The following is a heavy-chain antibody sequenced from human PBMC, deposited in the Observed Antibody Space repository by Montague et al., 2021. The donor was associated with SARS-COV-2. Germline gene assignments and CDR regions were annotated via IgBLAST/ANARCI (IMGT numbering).Heavy chain of an antibody. CDR1: GGSFSGYY. J-gene: IGHJ5*01. Sequence: SETLSLTCAVYGGSFSGYYWSWIRQPPGKGLEWIGEINHSGSTNYNPSLKSRVTISVDTSKNQFSLKLSSVTAADTAVYYCARVLSGGLWFGELLFWFDSWGQGTLVTVSS. D-gene: IGHD3-10*01. V-gene: IGHV4-34*01. CDR3: ARVLSGGLWFGELLFWFDS. CDR2: INHSGST.